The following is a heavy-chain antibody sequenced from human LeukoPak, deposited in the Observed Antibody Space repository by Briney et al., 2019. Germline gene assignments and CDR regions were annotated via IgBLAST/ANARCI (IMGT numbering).Heavy chain of an antibody. CDR3: SKDSYDSSGYSSPDTANFDY. J-gene: IGHJ4*02. Sequence: SGGSLRLSCAASGFTFSSYAMSWVRQAPGKGLEWVSAISGSGGSTYYADSVKGRFTISRDNSKNTLYLQMNSLRAEDTAVYYCSKDSYDSSGYSSPDTANFDYWGQGPLVTVSS. CDR1: GFTFSSYA. D-gene: IGHD3-22*01. CDR2: ISGSGGST. V-gene: IGHV3-23*01.